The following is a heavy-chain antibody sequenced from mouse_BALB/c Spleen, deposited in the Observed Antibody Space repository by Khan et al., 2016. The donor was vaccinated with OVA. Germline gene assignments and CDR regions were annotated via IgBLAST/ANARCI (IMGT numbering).Heavy chain of an antibody. V-gene: IGHV1S136*01. CDR3: ARGNWQSYYFDY. J-gene: IGHJ2*01. CDR2: INPYNGAT. D-gene: IGHD4-1*01. Sequence: EVQLQESGPELVKPGTSVKMSCKASGYRFTSYIIHWVKQRPGQGLEWIGYINPYNGATKYNEKFKGKATLTSDKSSNTAYMELSSLTSEDSAFYYCARGNWQSYYFDYWGQGTTLTVSS. CDR1: GYRFTSYI.